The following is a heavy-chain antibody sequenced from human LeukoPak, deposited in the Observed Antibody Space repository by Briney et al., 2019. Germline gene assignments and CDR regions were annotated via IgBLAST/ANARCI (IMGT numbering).Heavy chain of an antibody. Sequence: SETLSLTCTVSGGSISSYYWSWIRQPPGKGLEWIGYIYYSGSTNYNPSLKSRVTISVDTSKNQFSLKLSSVTAADTAVYYCARTTVTVSHFDYWGQGTLATVSS. D-gene: IGHD4-17*01. V-gene: IGHV4-59*01. CDR3: ARTTVTVSHFDY. CDR1: GGSISSYY. J-gene: IGHJ4*02. CDR2: IYYSGST.